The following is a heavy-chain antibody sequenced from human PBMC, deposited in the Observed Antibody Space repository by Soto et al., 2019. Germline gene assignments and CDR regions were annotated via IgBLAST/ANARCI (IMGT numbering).Heavy chain of an antibody. D-gene: IGHD4-17*01. CDR2: INPNSGDT. Sequence: QVQLVQSGAEVKKPGASVKVSCKASGYTFSAFYLHWVRQAPGQGPEWMGWINPNSGDTKYAQKFQGRVTMTRDTSISTAYMELRRLRSDDTAVYYCTRGPQEYGDYGEYFYHWGQGTLLSVSS. J-gene: IGHJ1*01. CDR1: GYTFSAFY. CDR3: TRGPQEYGDYGEYFYH. V-gene: IGHV1-2*02.